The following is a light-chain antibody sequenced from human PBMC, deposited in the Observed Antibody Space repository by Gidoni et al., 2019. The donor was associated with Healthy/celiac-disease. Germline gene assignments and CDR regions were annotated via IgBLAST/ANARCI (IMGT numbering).Light chain of an antibody. CDR1: QGISSW. CDR3: QQANSFPLT. V-gene: IGKV1D-12*01. Sequence: DIQMPQSPSSVSVSAADRVTITCRASQGISSWVAWYQQKPGKAPKPLIYAASSLQSGVPSRFSGSGSGTDFTLTISSLQPEEFATYYCQQANSFPLTFGGGTKVEIK. J-gene: IGKJ4*01. CDR2: AAS.